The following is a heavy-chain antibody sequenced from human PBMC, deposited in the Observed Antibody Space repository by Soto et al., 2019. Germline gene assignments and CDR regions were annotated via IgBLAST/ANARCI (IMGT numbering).Heavy chain of an antibody. CDR1: GGSISSGGYY. Sequence: SETLSLTCTVSGGSISSGGYYWSWIRQHPGKGLEWIGYIYYSGSTYYNPSLKSRVTISVDTSKNQFSLKLSSVTAADTAVYYCARVEVATILLSHYYYYMDVWGKGTTVTVSS. CDR3: ARVEVATILLSHYYYYMDV. CDR2: IYYSGST. V-gene: IGHV4-31*03. D-gene: IGHD5-12*01. J-gene: IGHJ6*03.